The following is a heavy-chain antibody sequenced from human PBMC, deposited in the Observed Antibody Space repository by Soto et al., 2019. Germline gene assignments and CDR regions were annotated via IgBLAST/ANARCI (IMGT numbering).Heavy chain of an antibody. J-gene: IGHJ4*02. CDR1: GFTFGSYA. CDR3: APDFGGRRPFHY. D-gene: IGHD1-26*01. V-gene: IGHV3-23*01. Sequence: EVQLLESGGGLVQPGGSLRISCAASGFTFGSYAMTWVRQAPGKGLEWVSALTGSGASTYYADSVRSRFIISRDNPKNTLYPQMHSLSAEDTAVYYCAPDFGGRRPFHYWGQGTLVTVSS. CDR2: LTGSGAST.